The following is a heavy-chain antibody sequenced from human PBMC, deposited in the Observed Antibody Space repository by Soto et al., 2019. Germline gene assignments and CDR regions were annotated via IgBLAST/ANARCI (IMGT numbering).Heavy chain of an antibody. CDR1: GGSISSGGYF. CDR3: ARVASSPPRLAY. CDR2: IYHSGST. Sequence: TSETLSPTRTVSGGSISSGGYFRSWIRQPPGKGLEWIGYIYHSGSTYYNPPLKSRVTISVDRSKNQFSLKLSSVTAADTAVYYWARVASSPPRLAYWGKGTLVPVSP. J-gene: IGHJ4*02. V-gene: IGHV4-30-2*01. D-gene: IGHD2-15*01.